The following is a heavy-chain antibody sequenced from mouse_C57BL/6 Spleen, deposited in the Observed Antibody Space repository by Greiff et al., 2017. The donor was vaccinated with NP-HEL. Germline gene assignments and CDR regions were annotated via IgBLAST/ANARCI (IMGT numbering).Heavy chain of an antibody. CDR1: GFTFSSYG. D-gene: IGHD4-1*01. J-gene: IGHJ4*01. CDR3: ARHSLNWDDAMDY. CDR2: ISSGGSYT. V-gene: IGHV5-6*01. Sequence: EVQGVESGGDLVKPGGSLKLSCAASGFTFSSYGMSWVRQTPDKRLEWVATISSGGSYTYYPDSVKGRFTISRDNAKNTLYLQMSSLKSEDTAMYYCARHSLNWDDAMDYWGQGTSVTVSS.